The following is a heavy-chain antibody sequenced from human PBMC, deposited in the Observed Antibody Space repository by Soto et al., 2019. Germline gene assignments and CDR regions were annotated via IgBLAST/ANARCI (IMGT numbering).Heavy chain of an antibody. D-gene: IGHD6-6*01. CDR3: ARVGQLVPFDY. CDR2: IYYSGST. V-gene: IGHV4-30-4*01. Sequence: SETLSLTCTVSGGSISSGDYYWSWIRQPPGKGLEWIGYIYYSGSTYYNPSPKSRVTISVDTSKNQFSLKLSSVTAADTAVYYCARVGQLVPFDYWGQGTLVTVSS. CDR1: GGSISSGDYY. J-gene: IGHJ4*02.